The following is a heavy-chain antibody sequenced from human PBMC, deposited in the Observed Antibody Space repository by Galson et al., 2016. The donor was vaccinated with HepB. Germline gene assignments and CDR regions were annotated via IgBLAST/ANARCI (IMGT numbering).Heavy chain of an antibody. V-gene: IGHV3-30*18. CDR2: ISYDGSNK. D-gene: IGHD3-3*01. CDR3: AKDITVGYDFWSGYYR. Sequence: SLRLSCAASGFTFSSYGMHWVRQAPGKGLEWVAVISYDGSNKYYADSVKGRFTISRGNSKNTLYLQMNSLRAEDTAVYYCAKDITVGYDFWSGYYRWGQGTLVTVSS. CDR1: GFTFSSYG. J-gene: IGHJ4*02.